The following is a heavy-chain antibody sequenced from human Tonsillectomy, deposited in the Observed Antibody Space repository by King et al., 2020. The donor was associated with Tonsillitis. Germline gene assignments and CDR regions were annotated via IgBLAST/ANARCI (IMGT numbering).Heavy chain of an antibody. V-gene: IGHV1-2*02. J-gene: IGHJ5*02. D-gene: IGHD2-15*01. Sequence: QLVQSGPEVKKPGASVKVSCKASGYSFTGYYMHWVRQAPGQGLEWMGWINPNSGGTNYAQKFQGRVTMTRDTSISTAYMELSRLRSDDTAVYYCASLYCSGDNCYAGWLDPWGQGTLVTVSS. CDR3: ASLYCSGDNCYAGWLDP. CDR1: GYSFTGYY. CDR2: INPNSGGT.